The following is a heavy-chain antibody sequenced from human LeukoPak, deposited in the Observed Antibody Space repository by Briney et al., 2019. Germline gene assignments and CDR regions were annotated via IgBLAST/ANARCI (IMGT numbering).Heavy chain of an antibody. CDR3: ARPLILRYCSGTICYAGYDY. D-gene: IGHD2-2*01. Sequence: SETLSLTCTVSGGSISSSTDFWGWIRQPPGKGLDWIGSVLYTGSTYYNPSLKGRVSISIDTSKNQFSLKLSSVTAADTAVYYCARPLILRYCSGTICYAGYDYWGQGTLVTVSS. V-gene: IGHV4-39*01. J-gene: IGHJ4*02. CDR2: VLYTGST. CDR1: GGSISSSTDF.